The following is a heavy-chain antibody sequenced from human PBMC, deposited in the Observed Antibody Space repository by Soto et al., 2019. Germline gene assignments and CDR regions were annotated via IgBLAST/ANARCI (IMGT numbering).Heavy chain of an antibody. CDR2: ISYVGTNE. J-gene: IGHJ6*02. V-gene: IGHV3-30-3*01. CDR1: GFIFSNYA. Sequence: QEQLVESGGGVVHPGRSLRLSCAASGFIFSNYAMHWVRQAPGKGLEWVALISYVGTNEYYADSVKGRFTISRDDSKNTLYLQMTSLRAEDTAVYYCARVPSPPYYDFSSGPATNGMDVWGQGTTVTVSS. CDR3: ARVPSPPYYDFSSGPATNGMDV. D-gene: IGHD3-3*01.